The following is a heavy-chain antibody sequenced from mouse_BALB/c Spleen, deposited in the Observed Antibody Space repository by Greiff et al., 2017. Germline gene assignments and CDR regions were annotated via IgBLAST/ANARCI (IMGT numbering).Heavy chain of an antibody. J-gene: IGHJ3*01. CDR1: GFTFSSYA. CDR2: ISSGGST. D-gene: IGHD2-2*01. CDR3: ARYGYDVGFAY. V-gene: IGHV5-6-5*01. Sequence: EVQVVESGGGLVKPGGSLKLSCAASGFTFSSYAMSWVRQTPEKRLEWVASISSGGSTYYPDSVKGRFTISRDNARNILYLQMSSLRSEDTAMYYCARYGYDVGFAYWGQGTLVTVSA.